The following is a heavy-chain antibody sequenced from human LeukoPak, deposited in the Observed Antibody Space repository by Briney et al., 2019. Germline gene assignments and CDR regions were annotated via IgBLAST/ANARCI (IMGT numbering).Heavy chain of an antibody. D-gene: IGHD3-22*01. V-gene: IGHV1-69*05. Sequence: ASVKVSCKASGGTFSSYAISWVRQAPGQGLEWMGGIIPIFGTANYAQKFQGRVTITTDESTSTAYMELSSLRSEDTAVYYCARRQETYDSTGYQKPRAEYFQHWGQGTLVTVSS. CDR1: GGTFSSYA. CDR3: ARRQETYDSTGYQKPRAEYFQH. CDR2: IIPIFGTA. J-gene: IGHJ1*01.